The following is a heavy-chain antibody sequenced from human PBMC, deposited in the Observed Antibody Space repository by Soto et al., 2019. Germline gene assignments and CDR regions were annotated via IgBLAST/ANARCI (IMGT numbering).Heavy chain of an antibody. J-gene: IGHJ4*02. Sequence: EVQLVESGGGLVKPGGSLRLSCAASGFTFSNAWMSWVRQAPGKGLEWVVRIKSKTDGGTTDYAAPVKGRFTISRDDSKNTLYLQMNSLKTEDTAVYYCTAETCGYSYCWDLDYWGQGTLVTVSS. D-gene: IGHD5-18*01. CDR1: GFTFSNAW. CDR2: IKSKTDGGTT. CDR3: TAETCGYSYCWDLDY. V-gene: IGHV3-15*01.